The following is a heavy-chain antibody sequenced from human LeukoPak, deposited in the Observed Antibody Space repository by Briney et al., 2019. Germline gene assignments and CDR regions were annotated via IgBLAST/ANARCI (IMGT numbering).Heavy chain of an antibody. CDR3: AKGRRFGEFDY. V-gene: IGHV3-33*06. CDR2: IWYDGSNK. CDR1: GFTFSSYG. D-gene: IGHD3-10*01. J-gene: IGHJ4*02. Sequence: PGGSLRLSCAASGFTFSSYGMHWVRQAPGKGLEWVAVIWYDGSNKYYADSVKGRFTISRDNSKNTLYLQMNSLRAEDTAVYYCAKGRRFGEFDYWGQGTLVTVSS.